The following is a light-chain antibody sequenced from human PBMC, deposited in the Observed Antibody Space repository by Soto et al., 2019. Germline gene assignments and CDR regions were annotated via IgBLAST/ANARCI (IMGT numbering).Light chain of an antibody. V-gene: IGLV2-11*01. CDR2: DVI. CDR3: CSYVGSCTFK. J-gene: IGLJ2*01. CDR1: SSNVDDYNY. Sequence: QSALTQPRSVSGSPGQSVTISCTGTSSNVDDYNYVSWYQQYPGEVPKLIIYDVIKRPSGVPDRFSGFKSGNTASLTISGLQAGDEADYYCCSYVGSCTFKFGGGTKLTVL.